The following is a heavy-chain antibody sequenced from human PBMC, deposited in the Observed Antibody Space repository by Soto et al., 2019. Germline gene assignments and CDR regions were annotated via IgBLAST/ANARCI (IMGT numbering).Heavy chain of an antibody. Sequence: GGSLRLSCAASGFTFSSYEMNWVRQAPGKGLGWVSYISSSGSTIYYADSVKGRFTISRDNAKNSLYLQMNSLRAEDTAVYYCASHGVTTTAGGGMDVWGQGTTVTVS. CDR2: ISSSGSTI. V-gene: IGHV3-48*03. CDR1: GFTFSSYE. J-gene: IGHJ6*02. D-gene: IGHD1-1*01. CDR3: ASHGVTTTAGGGMDV.